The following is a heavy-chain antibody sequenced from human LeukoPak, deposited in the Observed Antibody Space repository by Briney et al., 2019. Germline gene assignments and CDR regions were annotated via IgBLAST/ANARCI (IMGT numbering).Heavy chain of an antibody. CDR2: IYHSWST. D-gene: IGHD3-10*01. V-gene: IGHV4-4*02. CDR1: GGSISSSNW. J-gene: IGHJ4*02. CDR3: ASVCMVRGVCIDY. Sequence: SETLSLTCAVSGGSISSSNWWSWVRQPPGKGLEWIGEIYHSWSTNYNPSLKSRVTISVDKSKNQFSLKLSSVTAADTAVYYCASVCMVRGVCIDYWGQGTLVTVSS.